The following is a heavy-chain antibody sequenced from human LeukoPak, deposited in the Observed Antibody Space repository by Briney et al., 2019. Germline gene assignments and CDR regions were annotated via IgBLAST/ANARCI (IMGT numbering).Heavy chain of an antibody. D-gene: IGHD2-15*01. CDR3: ARSCSNYYYYYYMGV. Sequence: PSETLSLTCAVYGGSFSGYYWSWIRQPPGKGLEWIGEINHSGSTNYNPSLKSRVTISVDTSKNQFSLKLSSVTAADTAVYYCARSCSNYYYYYYMGVWGKGTTVTVSS. CDR1: GGSFSGYY. CDR2: INHSGST. J-gene: IGHJ6*03. V-gene: IGHV4-34*01.